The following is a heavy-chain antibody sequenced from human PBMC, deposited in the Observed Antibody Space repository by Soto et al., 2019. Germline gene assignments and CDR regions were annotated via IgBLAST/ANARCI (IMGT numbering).Heavy chain of an antibody. Sequence: SETLSLTCAVSGGSISSSNWWSWVRQPPGKGLEWIGEIYHSGSTNYNPSLKSRVTISVDKSKNQFSLKLSSVTAADTAVYYCAREKLAAAPPWFDPWGQGTLVTVS. J-gene: IGHJ5*02. CDR2: IYHSGST. CDR3: AREKLAAAPPWFDP. V-gene: IGHV4-4*02. D-gene: IGHD6-13*01. CDR1: GGSISSSNW.